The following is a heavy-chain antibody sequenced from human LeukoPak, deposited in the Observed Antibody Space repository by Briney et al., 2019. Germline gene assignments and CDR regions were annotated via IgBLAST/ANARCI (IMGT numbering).Heavy chain of an antibody. Sequence: GGSLRLSCAASGFTFSSYAMSWVRQAPGQGLEWVSAISDSGGSTYYADSVKGRFTNSRDNSKNTLYLQMNSLRAEDTAVYYCAKQDIRSSAWYDWGQGTLVTVSS. V-gene: IGHV3-23*01. CDR3: AKQDIRSSAWYD. J-gene: IGHJ4*02. CDR2: ISDSGGST. D-gene: IGHD6-19*01. CDR1: GFTFSSYA.